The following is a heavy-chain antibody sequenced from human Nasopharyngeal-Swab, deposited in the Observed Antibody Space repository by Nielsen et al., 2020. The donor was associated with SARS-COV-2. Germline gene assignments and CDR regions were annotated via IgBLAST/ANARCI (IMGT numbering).Heavy chain of an antibody. CDR2: ISTDGNEK. V-gene: IGHV3-30*03. D-gene: IGHD1-7*01. J-gene: IGHJ4*02. CDR3: ARDISKLRGFSDF. CDR1: SFTFRNYG. Sequence: GESLKISCAASSFTFRNYGMHWVRQAPGKGLEWVASISTDGNEKFYADSVRGRFTVSRDNSRNTLFLQLRSLTTEDTAVYFCARDISKLRGFSDFWGQGTLVTVSS.